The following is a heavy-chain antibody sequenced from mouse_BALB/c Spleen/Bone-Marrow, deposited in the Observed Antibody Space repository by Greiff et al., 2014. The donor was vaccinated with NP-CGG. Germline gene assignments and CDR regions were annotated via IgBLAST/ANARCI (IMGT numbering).Heavy chain of an antibody. CDR3: ATYYRYDRRFAY. CDR2: IDPANGNT. Sequence: DVKLVESGAELVKPGASVKLSCTAFGFNIKDTYMHWVKQRPEQGLEWIGRIDPANGNTKYDPKFQGKATITADTSSNTAYLQLSSLTSEDTAVYYCATYYRYDRRFAYWGQGTLVTVSA. CDR1: GFNIKDTY. J-gene: IGHJ3*01. D-gene: IGHD2-14*01. V-gene: IGHV14-3*02.